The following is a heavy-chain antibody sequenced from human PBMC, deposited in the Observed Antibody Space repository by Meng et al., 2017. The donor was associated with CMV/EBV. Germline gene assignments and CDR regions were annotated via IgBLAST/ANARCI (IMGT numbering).Heavy chain of an antibody. Sequence: GGSLRLSCAASGFTFSTYAMGWVRQAPGQGLEWMGGIIPIFGTANYAQKFQGRVTITTDESTSTAYMELSSLRSEDTAVYYCARRGPPADPGGLYYYYGMDVWGQGTTVTVSS. J-gene: IGHJ6*02. CDR2: IIPIFGTA. CDR3: ARRGPPADPGGLYYYYGMDV. D-gene: IGHD2-2*01. CDR1: GFTFSTYA. V-gene: IGHV1-69*05.